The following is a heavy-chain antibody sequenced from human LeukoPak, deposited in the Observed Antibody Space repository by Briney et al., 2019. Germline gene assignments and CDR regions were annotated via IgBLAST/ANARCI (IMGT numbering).Heavy chain of an antibody. CDR2: IYYSGST. J-gene: IGHJ4*02. Sequence: SETLSLTCTVSGGSISSGGYYWSWIRQHPGKGLEWIGYIYYSGSTYYNPSLKSRVTISVDTSKNQFSLKLSSVTAADTAVYYCARGVRGYCSGGSCYRGLYYFDYWGQGTLVTVSS. CDR1: GGSISSGGYY. D-gene: IGHD2-15*01. V-gene: IGHV4-31*03. CDR3: ARGVRGYCSGGSCYRGLYYFDY.